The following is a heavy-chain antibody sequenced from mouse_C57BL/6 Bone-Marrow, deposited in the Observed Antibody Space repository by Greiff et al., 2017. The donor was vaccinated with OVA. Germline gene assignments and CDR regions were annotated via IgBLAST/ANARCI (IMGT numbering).Heavy chain of an antibody. CDR3: ERHGLRLRHDY. Sequence: VQLKESGGDLVKPGGSLKLSCAASGFTFSSYGMSWVRQTPDKRLEWVATISSGGSYTYYPDSVKGRFTISRDNAKNTLYLQMSSLKSEDTAMYDCERHGLRLRHDYWGQGTTLTVSS. D-gene: IGHD3-2*02. J-gene: IGHJ2*01. V-gene: IGHV5-6*01. CDR1: GFTFSSYG. CDR2: ISSGGSYT.